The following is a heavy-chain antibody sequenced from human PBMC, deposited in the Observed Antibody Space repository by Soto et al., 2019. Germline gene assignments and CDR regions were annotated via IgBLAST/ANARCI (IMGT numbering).Heavy chain of an antibody. V-gene: IGHV4-31*03. CDR3: ARDWGSSGWPN. CDR1: GHSLSSGGYY. D-gene: IGHD6-19*01. Sequence: SDTLSLTCTVSGHSLSSGGYYWSWIRQHPGKGLEWVGYIYFTGSTLYNPSLKSRLAMSLDTSKNQFSLRLASVTAADTAVYFCARDWGSSGWPNWGQGTLVTVSS. CDR2: IYFTGST. J-gene: IGHJ4*02.